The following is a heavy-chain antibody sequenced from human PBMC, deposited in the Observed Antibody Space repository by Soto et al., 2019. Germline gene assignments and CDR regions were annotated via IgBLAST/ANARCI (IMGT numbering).Heavy chain of an antibody. J-gene: IGHJ4*02. CDR2: ISYDGSNK. D-gene: IGHD6-19*01. V-gene: IGHV3-30-3*01. Sequence: QVQLVGSGGGVVQPGRSLRLSCAASGFTFSSYAMHWVRQAPGKGLEWVAVISYDGSNKYYADSVKGRFTISRDNSKNTLYLQMNSLRAEDTAVYYCARTIAVAGDFDYWGQGTLVTVSS. CDR1: GFTFSSYA. CDR3: ARTIAVAGDFDY.